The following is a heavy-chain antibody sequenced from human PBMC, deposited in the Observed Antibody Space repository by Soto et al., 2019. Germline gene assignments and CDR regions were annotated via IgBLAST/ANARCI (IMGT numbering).Heavy chain of an antibody. Sequence: EGSLRLSCETSGFTFGDYYKRWIRDASGRGLVWVSLIRSTGTTIYYAVSVKGRFTISRDNVGSTWFLMMHSLRSEETAVYYCARDLRFVDLHYYFDSWGQGSLVTVSS. CDR3: ARDLRFVDLHYYFDS. V-gene: IGHV3-11*01. CDR1: GFTFGDYY. J-gene: IGHJ4*02. D-gene: IGHD3-10*01. CDR2: IRSTGTTI.